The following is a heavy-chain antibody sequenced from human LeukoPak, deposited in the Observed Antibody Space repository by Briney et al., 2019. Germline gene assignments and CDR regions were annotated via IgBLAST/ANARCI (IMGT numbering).Heavy chain of an antibody. CDR2: ICDSGST. CDR3: AKGGSTNFYYGDV. D-gene: IGHD2/OR15-2a*01. J-gene: IGHJ6*02. CDR1: GGSMTNLY. Sequence: PSETLSLTCSVSGGSMTNLYWTWIRQPPGKGLEWIGDICDSGSTRYNTSLESRVTISVDTSKNQFSLKLSSVTAADTAVYYCAKGGSTNFYYGDVWGQGTTVTVS. V-gene: IGHV4-59*01.